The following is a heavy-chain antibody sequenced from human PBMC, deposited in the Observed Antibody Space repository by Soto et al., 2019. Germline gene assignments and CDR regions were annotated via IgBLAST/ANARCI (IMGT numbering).Heavy chain of an antibody. Sequence: SETLSLTCTVGGGSISGYYWSWIRQPPGKGLEWIGYIYSSGSPNYNPSLKGRAAISVDTSENQTSLRLSSVTAADTAVYYCARVVIVPAARGHYNYFYMEVWGKGTTVTVS. J-gene: IGHJ6*03. D-gene: IGHD2-2*01. V-gene: IGHV4-59*08. CDR1: GGSISGYY. CDR2: IYSSGSP. CDR3: ARVVIVPAARGHYNYFYMEV.